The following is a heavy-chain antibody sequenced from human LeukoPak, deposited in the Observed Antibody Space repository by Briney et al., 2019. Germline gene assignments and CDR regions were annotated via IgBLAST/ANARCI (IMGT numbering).Heavy chain of an antibody. CDR1: GFTFSSYA. J-gene: IGHJ6*02. D-gene: IGHD6-13*01. Sequence: PGGSLRLSCAASGFTFSSYAMHWVRQAPGKGLEWVAVISYDGSNKYYADSVKGRFTISRDNSKNTLYLQMNSLRAEDTAVYYCARCIEQQLVDVPFDYYGMDVWGQGTTVTVSS. V-gene: IGHV3-30-3*01. CDR2: ISYDGSNK. CDR3: ARCIEQQLVDVPFDYYGMDV.